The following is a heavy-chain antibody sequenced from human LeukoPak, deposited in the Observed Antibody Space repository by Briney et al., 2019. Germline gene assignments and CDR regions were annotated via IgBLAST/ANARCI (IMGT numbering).Heavy chain of an antibody. CDR1: GGSFSGYY. CDR2: INHSGST. V-gene: IGHV4-34*01. D-gene: IGHD5-24*01. Sequence: SETLSLTCAVYGGSFSGYYWSWIRQPPGKGLEWIGEINHSGSTNYNPSLKSRVTISVDTSKNQFSLKLSSVTAVDTAVYYCARGDGYNYARFDYWGQGTLVTVSS. CDR3: ARGDGYNYARFDY. J-gene: IGHJ4*02.